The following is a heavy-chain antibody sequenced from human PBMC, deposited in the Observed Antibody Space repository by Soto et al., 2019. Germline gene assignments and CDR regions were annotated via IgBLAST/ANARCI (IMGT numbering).Heavy chain of an antibody. CDR1: GGTFSSYA. V-gene: IGHV1-69*13. J-gene: IGHJ4*02. CDR2: IIPIFGTA. Sequence: GASVKVSCKASGGTFSSYAISWVRQAPGQGLEWMGGIIPIFGTANYAQKFQGRVTITADESTSTAYMELSSLRSEDTAVYYCAREAKWEDSYWFDYWGQGTLVTVSS. D-gene: IGHD5-18*01. CDR3: AREAKWEDSYWFDY.